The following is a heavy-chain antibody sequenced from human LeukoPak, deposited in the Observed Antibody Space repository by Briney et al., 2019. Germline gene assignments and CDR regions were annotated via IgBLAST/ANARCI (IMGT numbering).Heavy chain of an antibody. CDR2: ISGSGGST. J-gene: IGHJ3*02. CDR1: GFTFSDYY. Sequence: GGSLRLSCAASGFTFSDYYMSWVRQAPGKGLEWVSAISGSGGSTYYADSVKGRSTISRDNSKNTLYLQMNSLRVEDTAVYYCAKDVSSGCHGRFDIWGQGTMVTVSS. V-gene: IGHV3-23*01. CDR3: AKDVSSGCHGRFDI. D-gene: IGHD6-19*01.